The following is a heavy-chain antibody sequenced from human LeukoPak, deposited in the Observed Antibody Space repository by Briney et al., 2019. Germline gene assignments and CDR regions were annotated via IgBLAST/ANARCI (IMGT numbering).Heavy chain of an antibody. CDR3: ARGREYDSSGYPFAY. D-gene: IGHD3-22*01. CDR1: GFTVSSNY. CDR2: MYRGGST. Sequence: GGSLRLSCADSGFTVSSNYMSRVRQAPGKGLEWVSVMYRGGSTYYADSVKGRFTISRDNSKNTVDLQMNSPRVEDTAVYYCARGREYDSSGYPFAYWGQGTLVTVSS. J-gene: IGHJ4*02. V-gene: IGHV3-53*01.